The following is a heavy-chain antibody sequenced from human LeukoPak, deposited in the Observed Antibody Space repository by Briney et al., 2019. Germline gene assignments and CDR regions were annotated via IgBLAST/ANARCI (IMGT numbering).Heavy chain of an antibody. CDR2: IIPIFGTA. D-gene: IGHD6-13*01. J-gene: IGHJ6*02. CDR1: GGTFISYA. Sequence: ASVKVSCKASGGTFISYAISWVRQAPGQGLEWTGGIIPIFGTANYAQKFQGRVTITADESTSTAYMELSSLRSEDTAVYYCARGSAIAAAGTYYYYYGMDVWGQGTTVTVSS. V-gene: IGHV1-69*13. CDR3: ARGSAIAAAGTYYYYYGMDV.